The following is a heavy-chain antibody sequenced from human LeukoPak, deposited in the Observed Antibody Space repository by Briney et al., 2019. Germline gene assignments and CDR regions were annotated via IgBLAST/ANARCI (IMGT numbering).Heavy chain of an antibody. D-gene: IGHD6-25*01. CDR3: AREQRGEVYFDY. Sequence: GGSLRLSCAASGFTFSSHAMHWVRQAPGKGLEWVAVMSYDGSHEYYADSVKGRFIISRDNSKKTLFLQMHSLRPEDTAVYYCAREQRGEVYFDYWGQGTLVTASS. V-gene: IGHV3-30*04. CDR2: MSYDGSHE. CDR1: GFTFSSHA. J-gene: IGHJ4*02.